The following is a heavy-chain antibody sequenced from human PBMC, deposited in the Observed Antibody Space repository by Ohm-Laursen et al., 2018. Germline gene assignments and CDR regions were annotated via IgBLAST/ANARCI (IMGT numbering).Heavy chain of an antibody. V-gene: IGHV4-59*02. CDR2: IYYSGST. CDR1: GGSVSTYY. D-gene: IGHD2-2*01. J-gene: IGHJ5*02. Sequence: SDTLSLTCTVSGGSVSTYYWTWIRQPPGKGLEWIGYIYYSGSTNYNPSLKSRVSIPVDTSKNQFSLNLNSVTAADTAVYYCARDRPDCSSTICYPKNWFDPWGQGTLVTVSS. CDR3: ARDRPDCSSTICYPKNWFDP.